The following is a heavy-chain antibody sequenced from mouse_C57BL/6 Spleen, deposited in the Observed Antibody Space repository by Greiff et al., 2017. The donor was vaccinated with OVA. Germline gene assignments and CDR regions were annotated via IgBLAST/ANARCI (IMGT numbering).Heavy chain of an antibody. CDR3: ARRGLLKGMDY. Sequence: EVQLQQSGPELVKPGASVKLSCKASGYTFTDYYMNWVKQSHGKSLEWIGDINPNNGGTSYNEKFKGKATLTVDKSSSTAYMELRSLTSEDSAVDYCARRGLLKGMDYWGQGTSVTVSS. J-gene: IGHJ4*01. CDR1: GYTFTDYY. D-gene: IGHD2-3*01. V-gene: IGHV1-26*01. CDR2: INPNNGGT.